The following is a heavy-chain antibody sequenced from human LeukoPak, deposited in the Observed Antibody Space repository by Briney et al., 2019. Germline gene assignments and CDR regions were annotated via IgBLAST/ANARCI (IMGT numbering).Heavy chain of an antibody. CDR1: GYTFTSYY. CDR2: INPSGGST. D-gene: IGHD2-21*02. J-gene: IGHJ2*01. V-gene: IGHV1-46*01. CDR3: ARGGGVVVTTWYFDL. Sequence: ASVKVSCKASGYTFTSYYMHWVRQAPGQGLEWMGIINPSGGSTSYAQKFQGRVTMTRDTSTSTVYMELSSLRSEDTAVYYCARGGGVVVTTWYFDLWGRGTLVTVSS.